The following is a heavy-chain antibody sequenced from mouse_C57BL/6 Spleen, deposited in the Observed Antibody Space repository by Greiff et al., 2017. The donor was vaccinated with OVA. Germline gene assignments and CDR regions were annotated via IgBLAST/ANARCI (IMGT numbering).Heavy chain of an antibody. Sequence: EVKLVESGGGLVKPGGSLKLSCAASGFTFSDYGMHWVRQAPETGLEWVAYISSGSSTIYYADTVKGRFTISRDNAKNTLFLQMTSLRSEDTAMYYCATDDFDYWGQGTTLTVSS. CDR2: ISSGSSTI. V-gene: IGHV5-17*01. CDR3: ATDDFDY. J-gene: IGHJ2*01. CDR1: GFTFSDYG.